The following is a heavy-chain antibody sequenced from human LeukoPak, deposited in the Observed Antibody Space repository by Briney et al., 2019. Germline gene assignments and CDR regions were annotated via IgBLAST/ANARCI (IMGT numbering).Heavy chain of an antibody. Sequence: PGGSLRLSCAASGFTFSSYAMSWVRQAPGKGLEWVSAISGSGGSTYYADSVKGRFTISRDNSKNTLYLQMNSLRAEDTAVYYCARGRSRYCSSTSCLRGMDVWGQGTTVTVSS. CDR2: ISGSGGST. V-gene: IGHV3-23*01. D-gene: IGHD2-2*01. CDR3: ARGRSRYCSSTSCLRGMDV. CDR1: GFTFSSYA. J-gene: IGHJ6*02.